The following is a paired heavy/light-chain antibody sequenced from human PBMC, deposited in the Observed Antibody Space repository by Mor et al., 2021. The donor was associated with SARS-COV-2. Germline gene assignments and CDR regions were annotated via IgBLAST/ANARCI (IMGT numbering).Heavy chain of an antibody. Sequence: EVHLVQSGAEVKKPGESLKVSCTGSGYSFSTYWIAWLRQMPGKGLEWMGIIYPDDFDIMYSPSFRGQVSISVDKSVNTAYLRWSSLKASDTAMYFCARTVGATASGAFDVWGQGTMVTVSS. CDR2: IYPDDFDI. CDR1: GYSFSTYW. CDR3: ARTVGATASGAFDV. D-gene: IGHD1-26*01. J-gene: IGHJ3*01. V-gene: IGHV5-51*01.
Light chain of an antibody. V-gene: IGLV1-40*01. CDR2: SNN. CDR3: QSYDSSLSGVV. CDR1: SSNIGAGYE. J-gene: IGLJ2*01. Sequence: QSVLTQPPSVSGAPGQRVTISCTGSSSNIGAGYEVHWYQQLPGTAPKLLIYSNNNRPSGVPDRFSASKSGTSVSLAITGLQAEDEADYYCQSYDSSLSGVVFGGGTKLTVL.